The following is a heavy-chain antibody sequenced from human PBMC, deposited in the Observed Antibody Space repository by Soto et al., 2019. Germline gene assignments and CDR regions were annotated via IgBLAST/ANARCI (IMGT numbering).Heavy chain of an antibody. J-gene: IGHJ6*02. V-gene: IGHV3-33*01. CDR2: IWYDGSNK. CDR3: ASGGVPAAYYYYYGMDV. Sequence: QVQLVESGGGVVQPGRSLRLSCAASGFTFSSYGMHWVRQAPGKGLEWVAVIWYDGSNKYYADSVKGRFTISRDNSKNTLYLQMNSLRAEDTAVYYCASGGVPAAYYYYYGMDVWGQGTTVTVSS. CDR1: GFTFSSYG. D-gene: IGHD2-2*01.